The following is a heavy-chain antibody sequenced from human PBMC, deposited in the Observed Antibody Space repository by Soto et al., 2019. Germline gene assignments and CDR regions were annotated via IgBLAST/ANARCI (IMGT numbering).Heavy chain of an antibody. CDR1: GYTFINYY. V-gene: IGHV1-46*01. CDR3: ARDLAAGDL. D-gene: IGHD6-13*01. Sequence: EASVKVSCKASGYTFINYYIHWVRQAPGQGLEWMAIINPMGGSTNYAQEFQGGVTLTSDTSTSTVYMELSSLRFEDTALFYCARDLAAGDLWGQGTLVTVSS. J-gene: IGHJ5*02. CDR2: INPMGGST.